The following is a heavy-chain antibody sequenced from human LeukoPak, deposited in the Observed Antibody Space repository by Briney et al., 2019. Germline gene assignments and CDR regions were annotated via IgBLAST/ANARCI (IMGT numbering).Heavy chain of an antibody. CDR3: AGVRKGRIFGEL. CDR2: IIPIFGTA. Sequence: ASVNVSCKASGGTFSSYAISWVRQAPGQGLEWMGGIIPIFGTANYAQKFQGRVTITADESTSTAYMELSSLRSEDTAVYYCAGVRKGRIFGELWGQGTLVTVSS. V-gene: IGHV1-69*13. J-gene: IGHJ4*02. CDR1: GGTFSSYA. D-gene: IGHD3-3*01.